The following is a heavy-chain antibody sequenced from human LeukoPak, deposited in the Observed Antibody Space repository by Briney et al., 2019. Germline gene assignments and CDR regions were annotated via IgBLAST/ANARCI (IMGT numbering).Heavy chain of an antibody. V-gene: IGHV3-74*01. CDR2: INSDGSST. J-gene: IGHJ4*02. CDR3: ARSRPRGPGDY. Sequence: PGGSLRLSCAASGFTFSSYWLHWVRQAPGKGLVWVSRINSDGSSTSYADSVKGRFTISRDNAKNTLYLQMNSLRAEDTAVYYCARSRPRGPGDYWGQGTLVTVSS. D-gene: IGHD3-10*01. CDR1: GFTFSSYW.